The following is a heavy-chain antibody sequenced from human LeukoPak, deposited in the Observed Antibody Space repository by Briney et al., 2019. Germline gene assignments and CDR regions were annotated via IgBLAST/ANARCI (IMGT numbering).Heavy chain of an antibody. CDR1: GFTFSNAW. J-gene: IGHJ6*02. CDR3: TTDQSEWIQLWLENYYYYYGMDV. V-gene: IGHV3-15*01. CDR2: IKSKTDGGTT. Sequence: GGSLRLSCAASGFTFSNAWMSWVRQAPGKGLERVGRIKSKTDGGTTDYAAPVKGRFTISRDDSKNTLYLQMNSLKTEDTAVYYCTTDQSEWIQLWLENYYYYYGMDVWGQGTTVTVSS. D-gene: IGHD5-18*01.